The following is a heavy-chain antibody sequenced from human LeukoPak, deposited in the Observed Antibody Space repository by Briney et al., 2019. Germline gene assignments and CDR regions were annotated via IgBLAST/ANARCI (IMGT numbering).Heavy chain of an antibody. Sequence: GGSLRVSCAASGFTFSNYGMSWLRQAPGKGLEWVSAITGSGDDAYYADSVHGRFTMSRDNSKSTLYLQMNSLRVEDTALYYCAKESTGSSPDYWGQGTLVTVSS. CDR3: AKESTGSSPDY. D-gene: IGHD1-26*01. V-gene: IGHV3-23*01. J-gene: IGHJ4*02. CDR2: ITGSGDDA. CDR1: GFTFSNYG.